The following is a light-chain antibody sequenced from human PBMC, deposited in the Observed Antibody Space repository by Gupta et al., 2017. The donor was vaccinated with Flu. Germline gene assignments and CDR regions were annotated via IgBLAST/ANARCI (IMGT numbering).Light chain of an antibody. V-gene: IGLV2-23*02. CDR1: NSDVEKYNL. CDR3: CSYAADNTVV. Sequence: TNSDVEKYNLCSWYQPHPGKDPNLIIYKVSKWPSYIPTRFSVSKSGITASLTISGLQAEDEADYYCCSYAADNTVVFGGGTSLTV. J-gene: IGLJ3*02. CDR2: KVS.